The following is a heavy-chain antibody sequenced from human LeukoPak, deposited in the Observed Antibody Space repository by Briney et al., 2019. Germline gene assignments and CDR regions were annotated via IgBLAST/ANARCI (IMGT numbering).Heavy chain of an antibody. CDR2: IWYDGSNK. J-gene: IGHJ4*02. Sequence: PGRSLRLSCAASGFTFSSYGMHWVRQAPGKGLEWVAVIWYDGSNKYYADSVKGRFTISRDNSKNTLYLQMNSLRAEDTAVYYCAKAPFSGSYPDIYWGQGTLVTVSS. CDR3: AKAPFSGSYPDIY. V-gene: IGHV3-33*06. D-gene: IGHD3-16*02. CDR1: GFTFSSYG.